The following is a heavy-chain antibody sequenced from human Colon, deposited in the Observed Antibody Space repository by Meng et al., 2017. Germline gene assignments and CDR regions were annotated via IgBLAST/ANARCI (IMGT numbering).Heavy chain of an antibody. Sequence: QVQLQESGPGLVKPSETLSLTCTVSGASVDSGSYYWSWVRQPPGKGLGCIGYTYKGRSTYYNPSLKSRVSMSEDTSKNQFSLTLNSVTAADTGVYYCIAYMVGRGGLGSWGQGTLVTVSS. CDR3: IAYMVGRGGLGS. CDR2: TYKGRST. J-gene: IGHJ5*02. CDR1: GASVDSGSYY. D-gene: IGHD3/OR15-3a*01. V-gene: IGHV4-30-4*01.